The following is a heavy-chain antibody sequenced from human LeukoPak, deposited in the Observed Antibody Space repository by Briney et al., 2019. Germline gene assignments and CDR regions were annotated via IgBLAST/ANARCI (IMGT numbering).Heavy chain of an antibody. D-gene: IGHD3-22*01. V-gene: IGHV3-30*04. CDR2: SSYDGSSK. CDR3: AKDLLITMTVLIN. J-gene: IGHJ3*01. Sequence: HPGGSLRLSCTASGFTLSSRAMHWVRQAPGKGLEWVAISSYDGSSKYLADSVKGRFTISRDNSRNLVHLQMNSLRVEDTAVYYCAKDLLITMTVLINWGQGTMVTVSS. CDR1: GFTLSSRA.